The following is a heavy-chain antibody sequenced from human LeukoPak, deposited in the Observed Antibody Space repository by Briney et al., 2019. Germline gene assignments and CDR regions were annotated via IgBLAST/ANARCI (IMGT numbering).Heavy chain of an antibody. Sequence: SETLSLTCDVSGGSINDRDWWTWVRQPPEKGLEWLGEIQTTGRTNSNPSLRSRVTMSINKARKQVFLSLNSVTAAGAAVYYCASADIGWNPAHYWGQGTLVIVSS. J-gene: IGHJ4*02. CDR1: GGSINDRDW. CDR3: ASADIGWNPAHY. D-gene: IGHD2-15*01. V-gene: IGHV4-4*02. CDR2: IQTTGRT.